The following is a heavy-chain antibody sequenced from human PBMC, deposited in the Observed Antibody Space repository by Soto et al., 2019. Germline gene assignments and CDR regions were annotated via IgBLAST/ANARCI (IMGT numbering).Heavy chain of an antibody. CDR1: GFTFSSYS. D-gene: IGHD3-16*02. V-gene: IGHV3-21*01. Sequence: GGSLRLSCAASGFTFSSYSMNWVRQAPGKGLEWVSSISSSSSYIYYADSVKGRFTISRDNAKNSLYLQMNSLRAEDTAVYYCARDKGRYYDYVWGSYRDYYYYYGMDVWGQGTTVTVSS. CDR2: ISSSSSYI. J-gene: IGHJ6*02. CDR3: ARDKGRYYDYVWGSYRDYYYYYGMDV.